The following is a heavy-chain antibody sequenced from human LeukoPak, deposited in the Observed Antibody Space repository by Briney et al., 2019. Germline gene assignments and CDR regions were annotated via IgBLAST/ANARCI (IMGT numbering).Heavy chain of an antibody. V-gene: IGHV3-20*04. CDR3: ARRRKKGSDYCYMDV. Sequence: GGSLRLSCAASGFTLDDYGMSWVRHAPGKGLEWVSGINWNGGSTVYADSVKGRFTISRDNAKNSLYLQMNSLRAEDTALYYCARRRKKGSDYCYMDVWSKGTTVTVSS. D-gene: IGHD1-26*01. CDR2: INWNGGST. J-gene: IGHJ6*03. CDR1: GFTLDDYG.